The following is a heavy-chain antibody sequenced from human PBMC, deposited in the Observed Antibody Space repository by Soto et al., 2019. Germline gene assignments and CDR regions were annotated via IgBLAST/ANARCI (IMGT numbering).Heavy chain of an antibody. J-gene: IGHJ5*02. CDR3: ARGASP. V-gene: IGHV1-8*01. Sequence: QVQLVQSGAEVKKPGASVKVSCKASGNTFTSSDINWVRQATGQGLEWLGWMNPNSGNTGYAQKFQGRITLTRSTSINTAYLELSSLSSDDSAVYYCARGASPWGQGTLVTVSS. CDR2: MNPNSGNT. CDR1: GNTFTSSD.